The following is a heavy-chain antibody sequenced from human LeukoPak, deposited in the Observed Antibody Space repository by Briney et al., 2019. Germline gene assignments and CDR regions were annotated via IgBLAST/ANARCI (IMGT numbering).Heavy chain of an antibody. CDR1: GGTFSSYA. D-gene: IGHD1-26*01. V-gene: IGHV1-69*05. Sequence: SVKVSCKASGGTFSSYAISWVRQAPGQGLEWMGGIIPIFGTANYAQKFQGRVTITTDEYTSTAYMELSSLRSEDTAVYYCARERWNSGSYLDYWGQGTLVTVSS. CDR2: IIPIFGTA. CDR3: ARERWNSGSYLDY. J-gene: IGHJ4*02.